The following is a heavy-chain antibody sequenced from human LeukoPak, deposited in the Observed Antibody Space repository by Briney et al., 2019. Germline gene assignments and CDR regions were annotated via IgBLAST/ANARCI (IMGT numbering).Heavy chain of an antibody. CDR2: IYYSGST. J-gene: IGHJ4*02. V-gene: IGHV4-39*07. CDR1: GGSISSSSYY. Sequence: SETLSLTCTVSGGSISSSSYYWGWIRQPPGKGLEWIGSIYYSGSTYYNPSLKSRVTISVDTSKNQFSLKLSSVTAADTAVYYCARAPRQIPAAIGSWGKGTLVTVSS. D-gene: IGHD2-2*01. CDR3: ARAPRQIPAAIGS.